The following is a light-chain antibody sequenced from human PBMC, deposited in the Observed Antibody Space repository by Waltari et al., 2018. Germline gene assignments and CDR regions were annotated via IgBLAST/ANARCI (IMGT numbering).Light chain of an antibody. J-gene: IGKJ1*01. CDR1: QSVAANY. CDR3: HQYGVSPWT. Sequence: EIVLTQSPGTLSLSPGEGVTLSCRASQSVAANYVAWLQQKPGQPPRLLMYGASIRATGIPERCSGSGSGADFTLTISGLEPEDFAVYYCHQYGVSPWTTGQGTKVEVK. V-gene: IGKV3-20*01. CDR2: GAS.